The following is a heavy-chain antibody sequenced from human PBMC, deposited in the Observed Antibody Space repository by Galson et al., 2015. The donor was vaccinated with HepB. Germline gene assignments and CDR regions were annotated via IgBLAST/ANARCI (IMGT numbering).Heavy chain of an antibody. CDR1: GYTFTSYY. CDR3: ARDAMVRGVIKYYGMDV. V-gene: IGHV1-46*01. J-gene: IGHJ6*02. Sequence: SVKVSCKASGYTFTSYYMHWVRQAPGQGLEWMGIINPSGGSTSYAQKFQGRVTMTRDTSTSTVYMELSSLRSEDTAVYYCARDAMVRGVIKYYGMDVWGQGTTVTVSS. D-gene: IGHD3-10*01. CDR2: INPSGGST.